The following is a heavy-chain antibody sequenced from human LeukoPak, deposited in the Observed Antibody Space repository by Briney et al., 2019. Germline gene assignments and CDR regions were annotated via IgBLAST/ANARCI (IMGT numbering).Heavy chain of an antibody. Sequence: GGSLRLSCAASGFTFSSYGMHWVRQAPGKGLEWVAVISYDGSNKYYTDSVKGRFTISRDNSKNTLYLQMGSLRAEDTAVYYCARVVTPRYCSTTSCYWKGWFDPWGQGTLVTVSS. J-gene: IGHJ5*02. CDR2: ISYDGSNK. CDR3: ARVVTPRYCSTTSCYWKGWFDP. D-gene: IGHD2-2*01. V-gene: IGHV3-30*03. CDR1: GFTFSSYG.